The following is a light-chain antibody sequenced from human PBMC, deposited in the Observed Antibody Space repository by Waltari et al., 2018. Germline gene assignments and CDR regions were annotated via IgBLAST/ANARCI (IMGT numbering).Light chain of an antibody. CDR1: QNILSSSDNKNY. Sequence: DIVMTQSTDSVAVSLGERATIHCRSSQNILSSSDNKNYLVWYQQKPGQPPKLLISWASTRESGVPDRFSGSGSGTEFTLTISSLQAEDVAVYYCQQCYHLPSFGGGTRVEIK. CDR2: WAS. J-gene: IGKJ4*01. V-gene: IGKV4-1*01. CDR3: QQCYHLPS.